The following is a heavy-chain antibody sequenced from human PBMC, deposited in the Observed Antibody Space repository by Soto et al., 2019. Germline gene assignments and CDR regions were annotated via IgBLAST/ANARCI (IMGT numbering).Heavy chain of an antibody. CDR2: MSYDGTKQ. Sequence: LRLSCAASGFTFSTYGMHWVRQAPGKGLEWVAAMSYDGTKQYYVDSVKGRFTISRDNSRNTLFLQVNSLRDEDTAVYYCAKEYGSTWIDHWGQGTLVTVPS. D-gene: IGHD6-13*01. J-gene: IGHJ4*02. CDR1: GFTFSTYG. V-gene: IGHV3-30*18. CDR3: AKEYGSTWIDH.